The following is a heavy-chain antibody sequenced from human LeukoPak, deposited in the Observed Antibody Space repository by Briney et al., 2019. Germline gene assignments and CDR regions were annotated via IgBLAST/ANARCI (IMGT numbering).Heavy chain of an antibody. CDR1: GGSISSYY. CDR2: IYYSGST. CDR3: ARGGAPTTVTPFDY. V-gene: IGHV4-59*01. Sequence: SETLSLTCTVSGGSISSYYWSWIRQPPGKGLEWIGYIYYSGSTNYNPSLKSRVTISVDTSKNQFSLKLSSVTAADTAVYYCARGGAPTTVTPFDYWGQGTLVTVPS. J-gene: IGHJ4*02. D-gene: IGHD4-17*01.